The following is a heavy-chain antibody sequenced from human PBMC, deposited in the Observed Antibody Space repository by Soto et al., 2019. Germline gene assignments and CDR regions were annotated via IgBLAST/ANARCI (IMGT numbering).Heavy chain of an antibody. CDR3: ASDLDHYGYVD. D-gene: IGHD3-10*01. V-gene: IGHV1-69*02. Sequence: QVQLVQSGAEVKKPGSSVKVSCKASGGTFSSYTISWVRQAPGQGLEWMGRIIPILGIANYAQKFQGRVTLTADKSTTTAYMELSSLRSADTAVHYCASDLDHYGYVDWGQGTLVTVSS. CDR1: GGTFSSYT. J-gene: IGHJ4*02. CDR2: IIPILGIA.